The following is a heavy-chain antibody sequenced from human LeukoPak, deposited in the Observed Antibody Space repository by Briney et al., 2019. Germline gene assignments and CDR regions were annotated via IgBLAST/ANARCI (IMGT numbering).Heavy chain of an antibody. Sequence: GGSLRLSCAASGFTFSSYSLNWVRQAPGKGLEWVSSISRDSDYIYYADSVKGRFTISRDNAKNSLYLQMSSLRVEDTAVYYCARNWMNFDYWGQGTLVTVSS. CDR3: ARNWMNFDY. CDR1: GFTFSSYS. J-gene: IGHJ4*02. V-gene: IGHV3-21*01. D-gene: IGHD2-2*03. CDR2: ISRDSDYI.